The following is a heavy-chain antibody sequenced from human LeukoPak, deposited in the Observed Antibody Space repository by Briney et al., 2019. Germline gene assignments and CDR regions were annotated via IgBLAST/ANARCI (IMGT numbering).Heavy chain of an antibody. V-gene: IGHV1-69*02. CDR3: ARGPPLDGYSYGENWFDP. Sequence: APVKVSCKASGGTFSSYTISWARQAPGQGLEWMGRIIPILGIANYAQKFQGRVTITADKSTSTAYMELSSLRSEDTAVYYCARGPPLDGYSYGENWFDPWGQGTLVTVSS. CDR2: IIPILGIA. D-gene: IGHD5-18*01. J-gene: IGHJ5*02. CDR1: GGTFSSYT.